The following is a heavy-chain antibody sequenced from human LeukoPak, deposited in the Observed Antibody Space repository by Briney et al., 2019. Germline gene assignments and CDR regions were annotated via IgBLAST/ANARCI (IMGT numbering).Heavy chain of an antibody. CDR2: ISYDGSNK. J-gene: IGHJ4*02. D-gene: IGHD4-17*01. Sequence: GRSLRLSCAASGFTFSSYAMHWVRQAPGKGLEWVAVISYDGSNKYYADSVKGRFTISRDNSKNTLYLQMNSLRAEDTAVYYCAKLGVTTPVDYWGQGTLVTVSS. V-gene: IGHV3-30*04. CDR1: GFTFSSYA. CDR3: AKLGVTTPVDY.